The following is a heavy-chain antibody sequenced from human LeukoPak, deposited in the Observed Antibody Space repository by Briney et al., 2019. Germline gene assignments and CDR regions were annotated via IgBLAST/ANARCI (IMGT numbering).Heavy chain of an antibody. J-gene: IGHJ4*02. V-gene: IGHV3-30-3*01. CDR1: GFTFSHYT. D-gene: IGHD1-20*01. CDR2: ILYDGSSK. Sequence: GGSLRLSCVASGFTFSHYTMHWVRQAPGKGLEWVALILYDGSSKYYADSVKGRFTISRDDSKNTLYLQMNSLRAEDTAMYYCATDGLTGTTDGTLDSWGQGILVTVPS. CDR3: ATDGLTGTTDGTLDS.